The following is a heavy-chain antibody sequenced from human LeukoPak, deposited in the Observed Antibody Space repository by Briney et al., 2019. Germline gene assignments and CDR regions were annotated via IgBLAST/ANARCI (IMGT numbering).Heavy chain of an antibody. Sequence: PGGSLRLSCAASGFTFSSYSMNWVRQAPGKGLEWVSSISSSSSYIYYADSVKGRFTISRDNAKNSLCLQMNSLRAEDTAVYYCARGGVAGKDYWGQGTLVTVSS. V-gene: IGHV3-21*01. CDR3: ARGGVAGKDY. J-gene: IGHJ4*02. CDR1: GFTFSSYS. CDR2: ISSSSSYI. D-gene: IGHD6-19*01.